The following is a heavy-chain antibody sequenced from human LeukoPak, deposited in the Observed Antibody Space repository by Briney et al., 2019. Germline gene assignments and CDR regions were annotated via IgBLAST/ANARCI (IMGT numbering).Heavy chain of an antibody. J-gene: IGHJ3*02. V-gene: IGHV3-49*04. CDR2: IRSKDNDGTT. CDR3: IRDYNYLWGSYRPEAFDI. CDR1: GFTFSSYW. Sequence: PGGSLRLSCAASGFTFSSYWMSWVRQAPGKGLEWLGFIRSKDNDGTTDYAASVKGRFTISRDDSKSIAYLQMNSLKTEDTAVYYCIRDYNYLWGSYRPEAFDIWGQGTMVTVSS. D-gene: IGHD3-16*02.